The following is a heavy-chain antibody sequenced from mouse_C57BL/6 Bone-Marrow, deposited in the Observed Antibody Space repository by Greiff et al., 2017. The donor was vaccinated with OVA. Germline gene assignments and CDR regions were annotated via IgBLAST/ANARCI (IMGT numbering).Heavy chain of an antibody. V-gene: IGHV5-17*01. CDR2: ISRGSSTI. Sequence: EVKLVESGGGLVKPGGSLKLSCAASGFTFSDYGMHWVRQAPEKGLEWVAYISRGSSTIYYADTVKGRFTISRDNAKNTLFLQMTSLRSEDTAMYYCASLYYYGSSYVWFAYWGQGTLVTVSA. CDR1: GFTFSDYG. D-gene: IGHD1-1*01. J-gene: IGHJ3*01. CDR3: ASLYYYGSSYVWFAY.